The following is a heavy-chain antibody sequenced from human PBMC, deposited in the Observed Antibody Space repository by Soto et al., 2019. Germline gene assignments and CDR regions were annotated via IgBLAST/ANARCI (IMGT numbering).Heavy chain of an antibody. CDR1: KFTFSAYA. V-gene: IGHV3-23*04. D-gene: IGHD4-17*01. J-gene: IGHJ3*01. CDR2: ISGSGGGT. Sequence: EVQVVESGGGLVQPGGSLRLSCATSKFTFSAYAMTWVRQAPGEGLEWVSSISGSGGGTSYADSVKGRFSISRDNSTNTLYLRMNSLRVEDRAVYYCTRDPNGDHIGAFDFWGQGIVVTVAS. CDR3: TRDPNGDHIGAFDF.